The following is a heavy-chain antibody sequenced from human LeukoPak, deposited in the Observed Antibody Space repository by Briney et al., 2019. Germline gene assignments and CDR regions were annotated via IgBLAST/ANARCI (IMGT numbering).Heavy chain of an antibody. CDR3: ARVIAAAGRPFFDY. CDR2: IKQDGSEK. J-gene: IGHJ4*02. D-gene: IGHD6-13*01. Sequence: PGGSLRLSCAASGFTFSSYWMSWVRQAPGKGLEWVANIKQDGSEKYYVDSVKGRFTISRDNAKNSLFLQMNSLRAEDTAVYYCARVIAAAGRPFFDYWGQGTLVTVSS. CDR1: GFTFSSYW. V-gene: IGHV3-7*01.